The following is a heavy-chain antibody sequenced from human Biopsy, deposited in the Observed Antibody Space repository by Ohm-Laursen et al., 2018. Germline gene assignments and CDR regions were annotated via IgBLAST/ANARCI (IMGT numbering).Heavy chain of an antibody. J-gene: IGHJ6*02. D-gene: IGHD4-23*01. CDR1: GFPFSDYY. CDR2: ISSGGTTI. CDR3: ARDTRWSPYSMDV. Sequence: GSLRLSCAASGFPFSDYYMRWIRQAPGKGLEWVSYISSGGTTIYYADSVKGRFTISRDNAKNSLYLQMNSLRAEDTAVYYCARDTRWSPYSMDVWGQGTTVTVSS. V-gene: IGHV3-11*01.